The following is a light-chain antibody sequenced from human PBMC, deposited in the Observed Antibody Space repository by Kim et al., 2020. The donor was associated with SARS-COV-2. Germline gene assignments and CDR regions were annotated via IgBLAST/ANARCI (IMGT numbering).Light chain of an antibody. CDR1: QSVSSTY. J-gene: IGKJ1*01. Sequence: SPGERATLSCWASQSVSSTYLAWYQQKPGQAPRLLIYGASSRATGIPDRFSGSGSGTDFTLTISRLEPEDFAVYYCHQYGSSPWTFGQGTKVDIK. CDR2: GAS. V-gene: IGKV3-20*01. CDR3: HQYGSSPWT.